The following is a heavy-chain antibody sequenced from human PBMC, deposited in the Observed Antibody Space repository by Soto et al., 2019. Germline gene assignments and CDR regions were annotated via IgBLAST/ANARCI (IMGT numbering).Heavy chain of an antibody. V-gene: IGHV4-34*01. J-gene: IGHJ6*02. Sequence: PSETLSLTCAVYGGSFSGYYWSWIRQPPGKGLEWIGEINHSGSTNYNPSLKSRVTISVDTSKNQFSLKLSSVTAADTAVYYCARGRKSVGGYYRYYGMDVWGPGTTVTVSS. CDR3: ARGRKSVGGYYRYYGMDV. CDR2: INHSGST. D-gene: IGHD3-3*01. CDR1: GGSFSGYY.